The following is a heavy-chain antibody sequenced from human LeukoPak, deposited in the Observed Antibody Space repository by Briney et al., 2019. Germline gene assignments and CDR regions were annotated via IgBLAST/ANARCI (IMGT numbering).Heavy chain of an antibody. J-gene: IGHJ4*02. D-gene: IGHD2-2*01. CDR1: GFTSSDYT. CDR3: AKDRYCSSTNCPYDY. V-gene: IGHV3-23*01. Sequence: GGSLRLSCAASGFTSSDYTMNWVHQAPGKGLEWVSGISVSDGSTYYADSVKGRFTMSRDNSNNMLFLQMNSLRAEDTAVYYCAKDRYCSSTNCPYDYWGQGTLVAVSS. CDR2: ISVSDGST.